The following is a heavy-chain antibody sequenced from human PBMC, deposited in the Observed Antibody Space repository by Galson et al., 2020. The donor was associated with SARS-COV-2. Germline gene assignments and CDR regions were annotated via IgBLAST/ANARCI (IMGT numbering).Heavy chain of an antibody. CDR3: VRISGERDAIDY. J-gene: IGHJ4*02. Sequence: SGPTLVQPTQTLTLTRTFSGFSLYTSGMCVSWIRQPPGKALEWLARIDWDDDKHYSTSLKTRLTISKDTSRNQVVLTVTNMDPVDTATYYCVRISGERDAIDYWGQGTLVTVSA. CDR1: GFSLYTSGMC. V-gene: IGHV2-70*11. D-gene: IGHD2-15*01. CDR2: IDWDDDK.